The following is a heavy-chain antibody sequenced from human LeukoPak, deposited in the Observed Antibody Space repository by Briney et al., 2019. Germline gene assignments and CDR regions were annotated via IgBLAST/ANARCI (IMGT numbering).Heavy chain of an antibody. J-gene: IGHJ4*02. CDR3: ARGLGGWEPYYFDY. D-gene: IGHD6-19*01. CDR1: GYTFTSSY. Sequence: ASVKVSCKASGYTFTSSYIHWVRQAPGQGLEWMGIINPRGGRTTYAQKFQARVTMTRDTSTSTVYTEVSGLRSEDTAVFYCARGLGGWEPYYFDYWGQGTLVTVSS. CDR2: INPRGGRT. V-gene: IGHV1-46*01.